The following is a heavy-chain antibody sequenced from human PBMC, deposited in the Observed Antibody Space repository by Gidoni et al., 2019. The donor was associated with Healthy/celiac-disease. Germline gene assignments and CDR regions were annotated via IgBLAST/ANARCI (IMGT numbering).Heavy chain of an antibody. D-gene: IGHD6-19*01. CDR2: IIPIFGTA. J-gene: IGHJ4*02. Sequence: QVQLVQSGAEVKKPGSSVKVSCKASGGTFSSYAISWVRQAHGQGLEWMGGIIPIFGTANYAQKFQGRVTITADESTSTAYMELSSLRSEDTAVYYCWKRRWAAVVPDENDYWGQGTLVTVSS. V-gene: IGHV1-69*01. CDR3: WKRRWAAVVPDENDY. CDR1: GGTFSSYA.